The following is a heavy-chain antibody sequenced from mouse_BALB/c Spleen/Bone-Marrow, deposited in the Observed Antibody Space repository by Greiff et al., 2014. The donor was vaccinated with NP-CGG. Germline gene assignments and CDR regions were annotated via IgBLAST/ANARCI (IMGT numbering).Heavy chain of an antibody. J-gene: IGHJ1*01. CDR2: IRNKASGYTT. D-gene: IGHD1-1*02. V-gene: IGHV7-3*02. CDR3: AREYGYFDV. CDR1: GFTLTDYY. Sequence: EVQLVESGGGLVQPGGSLRLSCATSGFTLTDYYMSWVRQPPGKALEWLGFIRNKASGYTTDYSASVKGRFTISRDNSQSILYLQVNTLRAEDSATYYCAREYGYFDVWGAGTTVTVS.